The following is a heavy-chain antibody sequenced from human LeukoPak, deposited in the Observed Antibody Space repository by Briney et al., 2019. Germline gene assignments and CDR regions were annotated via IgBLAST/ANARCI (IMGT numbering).Heavy chain of an antibody. Sequence: SQSLSLTCILAPGSPSSYYWSWIRPPAERGLEWIGRIYTIGSTNYNPSLKSRVTLSVATSKTQFSRKLRAVTPSDTAVYYLARGELTGVVFDYWGEGPLVSVSS. CDR1: PGSPSSYY. D-gene: IGHD7-27*01. CDR2: IYTIGST. V-gene: IGHV4-4*07. CDR3: ARGELTGVVFDY. J-gene: IGHJ4*02.